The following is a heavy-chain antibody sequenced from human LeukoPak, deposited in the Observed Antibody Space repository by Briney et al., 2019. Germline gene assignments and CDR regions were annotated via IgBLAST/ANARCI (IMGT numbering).Heavy chain of an antibody. CDR3: AKGRSSGYYYDAFDI. Sequence: GGSLRLSCAASGFTVSSNYMSWVRQAPGKGLEWVSVIYSGGSTYYADSVKGRFTISRDNSKNTLYLQMNSLRAEDTAVYYCAKGRSSGYYYDAFDIWGQATMVTVSS. D-gene: IGHD3-22*01. V-gene: IGHV3-53*01. CDR2: IYSGGST. J-gene: IGHJ3*02. CDR1: GFTVSSNY.